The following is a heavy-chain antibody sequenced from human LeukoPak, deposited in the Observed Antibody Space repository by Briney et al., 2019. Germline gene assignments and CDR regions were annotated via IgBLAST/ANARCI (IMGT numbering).Heavy chain of an antibody. V-gene: IGHV3-20*01. CDR2: IYCNGVRA. D-gene: IGHD6-25*01. CDR1: GFTFDDYG. Sequence: LRVSCAASGFTFDDYGMSWVRQAPGGGVEWVSYIYCNGVRADYPAPVKARFTISRHNAKNSLYLQMNSLRAEDTALYHCARNLGSGSLFDLWGQGTLVTVSS. CDR3: ARNLGSGSLFDL. J-gene: IGHJ5*02.